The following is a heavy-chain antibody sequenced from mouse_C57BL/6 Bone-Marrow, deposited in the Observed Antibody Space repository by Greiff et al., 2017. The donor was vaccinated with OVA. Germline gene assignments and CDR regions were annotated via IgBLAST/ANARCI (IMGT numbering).Heavy chain of an antibody. CDR3: ARRYSNYGGYAMDY. V-gene: IGHV5-12*01. D-gene: IGHD2-5*01. CDR2: ISNGGGST. CDR1: GFTFSDYY. Sequence: EVQVVESGGGLVQPGGSLKLSCAASGFTFSDYYMYWVRQTPEKRLEWVAYISNGGGSTYYPDTVKGRFTISRDNAKNTLYLQMSRLKSEDTAMYYCARRYSNYGGYAMDYWGQGTSVTVSS. J-gene: IGHJ4*01.